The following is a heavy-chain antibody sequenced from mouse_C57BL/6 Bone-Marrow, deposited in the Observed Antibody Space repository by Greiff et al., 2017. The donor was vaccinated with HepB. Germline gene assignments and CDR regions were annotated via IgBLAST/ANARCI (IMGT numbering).Heavy chain of an antibody. Sequence: EVHLVESGPELVKPGASVKISCKASGYTFTDYYMNWVKQSHGKSLEWIGDINPNNGGTSYNQKFKGKATLTVDKSSSTAYMELRSLTSGDSAVYYCQKGDYWGQGTTLTVSS. V-gene: IGHV1-26*01. CDR3: QKGDY. CDR2: INPNNGGT. CDR1: GYTFTDYY. J-gene: IGHJ2*01.